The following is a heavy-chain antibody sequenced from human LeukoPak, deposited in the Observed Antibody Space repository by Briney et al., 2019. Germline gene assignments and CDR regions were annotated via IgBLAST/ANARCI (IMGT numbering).Heavy chain of an antibody. J-gene: IGHJ4*02. Sequence: GASVKVSCKASGYTFTSYDINWVRQATGQGLEWMGWMNPNSGNTGYAQKFQGRVTMTRNTSISTAYMELSSLRSEDTAVYYCARGSHFWSGYTVAVDYWGQGTLVTVSS. V-gene: IGHV1-8*01. CDR3: ARGSHFWSGYTVAVDY. CDR2: MNPNSGNT. D-gene: IGHD3-3*02. CDR1: GYTFTSYD.